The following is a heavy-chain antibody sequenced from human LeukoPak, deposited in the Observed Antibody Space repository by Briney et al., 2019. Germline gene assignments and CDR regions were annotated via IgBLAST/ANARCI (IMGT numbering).Heavy chain of an antibody. V-gene: IGHV1-8*03. CDR1: GYTFTSYD. J-gene: IGHJ6*02. CDR2: MNPNSGNT. Sequence: RASVKVSCKASGYTFTSYDINWVRQATGQGLEWMGWMNPNSGNTGYAQKLQGRVTITRNTSISTAYMELGSLRSEDTAVYYCARDQNGMDVWGQGTTVTVSS. CDR3: ARDQNGMDV.